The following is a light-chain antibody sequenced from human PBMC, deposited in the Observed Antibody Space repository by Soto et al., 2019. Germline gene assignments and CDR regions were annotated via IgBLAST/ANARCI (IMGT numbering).Light chain of an antibody. CDR3: CSYVGNYSWL. J-gene: IGLJ2*01. CDR1: RSDVGGYNY. CDR2: DVT. V-gene: IGLV2-11*01. Sequence: QSALTQPRSVSGSPGQSVTISCTGTRSDVGGYNYVSWFQQHPDKAPKLMIYDVTKRPSGVPDRFSGSKSGNTASLTISGLQADDEADYYCCSYVGNYSWLFGGGTKLTVL.